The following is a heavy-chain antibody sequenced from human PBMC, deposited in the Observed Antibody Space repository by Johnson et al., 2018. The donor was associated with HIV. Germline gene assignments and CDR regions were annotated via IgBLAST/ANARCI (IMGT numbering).Heavy chain of an antibody. J-gene: IGHJ3*02. CDR2: ISYEGNNK. Sequence: QMQLVESGGGVVQPGRSLRLSCVASGFTFNNYDMDWVRQAPGKGLEWVVSISYEGNNKYYADSVKGRFTISRDNSNNTLDLQMKSLRTEDTGVYYCAKAYCPGCDAFEIWGQGTVVTVSS. V-gene: IGHV3-30*18. D-gene: IGHD2-21*01. CDR3: AKAYCPGCDAFEI. CDR1: GFTFNNYD.